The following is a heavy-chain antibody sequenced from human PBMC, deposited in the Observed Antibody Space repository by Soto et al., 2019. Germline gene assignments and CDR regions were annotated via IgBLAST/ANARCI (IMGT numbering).Heavy chain of an antibody. CDR2: ISYDGSNK. D-gene: IGHD1-26*01. CDR1: GFTFSSYG. J-gene: IGHJ4*02. Sequence: QVQLVESGGGVAQPGRSLRLSCAASGFTFSSYGMHWVRQAPGKGLEWVAVISYDGSNKYYADSVKGRFTISRDNSKNTLYLQMNSLRAEDTAVYYCAKDAASIVGATDFDYWGQGTLVTVSS. V-gene: IGHV3-30*18. CDR3: AKDAASIVGATDFDY.